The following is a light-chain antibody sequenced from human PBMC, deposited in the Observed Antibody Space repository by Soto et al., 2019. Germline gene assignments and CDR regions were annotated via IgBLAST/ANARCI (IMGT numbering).Light chain of an antibody. CDR3: QQYDTSPRT. Sequence: ENVLTQSPGTLSLSPGERATLSCRASQSVSRSYLAWYQHKPGQGPRLLIHSASTRATGIPDRFIGSESGTDFTLTISRLEPEDFAVYYCQQYDTSPRTFGGGTKVEIK. V-gene: IGKV3-20*01. CDR1: QSVSRSY. CDR2: SAS. J-gene: IGKJ4*01.